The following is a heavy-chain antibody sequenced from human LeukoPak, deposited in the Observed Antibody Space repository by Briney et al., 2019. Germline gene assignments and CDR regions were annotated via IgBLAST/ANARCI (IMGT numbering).Heavy chain of an antibody. Sequence: GGTLRLSCAASGFTFGSYAMSWVRQAPGKGLEWVSDINGSGGSTYYTDSVKGRFTISRDNSKNTLYLQMNSLRAEDTAIYYCAKKYSTGLDPWGQGTLVTVSS. J-gene: IGHJ5*02. CDR1: GFTFGSYA. CDR3: AKKYSTGLDP. CDR2: INGSGGST. D-gene: IGHD1-26*01. V-gene: IGHV3-23*01.